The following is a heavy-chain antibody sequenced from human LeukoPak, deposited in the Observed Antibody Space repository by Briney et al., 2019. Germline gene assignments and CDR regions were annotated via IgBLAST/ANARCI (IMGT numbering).Heavy chain of an antibody. Sequence: PSETLSLTCTVSGGSVSVQNWSLVRQPPGKGLEWIGCINYSGSTSSNPSLKGRVTMSVDTSKNQFSLKLSSVTAADTAVYYCVSDKGWLQFDSWGQGTLVSVSS. CDR3: VSDKGWLQFDS. D-gene: IGHD5-24*01. V-gene: IGHV4-59*02. CDR2: INYSGST. J-gene: IGHJ4*02. CDR1: GGSVSVQN.